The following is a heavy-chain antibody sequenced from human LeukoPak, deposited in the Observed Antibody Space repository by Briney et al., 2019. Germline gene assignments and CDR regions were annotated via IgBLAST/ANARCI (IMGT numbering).Heavy chain of an antibody. CDR3: ARDYGVWSGLDYYYMDV. V-gene: IGHV1-24*01. J-gene: IGHJ6*03. D-gene: IGHD3-3*01. CDR1: GYTLTELS. Sequence: ASVKVSCKVSGYTLTELSMHWVRQAPGKGLEWMGGFDPEDGETIYAQKFQGRVTMTEDTSTDTAYMELSSLRSEDTAVYYCARDYGVWSGLDYYYMDVWGKGTTVTVSS. CDR2: FDPEDGET.